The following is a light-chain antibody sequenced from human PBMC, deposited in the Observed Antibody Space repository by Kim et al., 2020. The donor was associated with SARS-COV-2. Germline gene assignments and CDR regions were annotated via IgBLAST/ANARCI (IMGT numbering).Light chain of an antibody. CDR3: GSYRGSSTWV. V-gene: IGLV2-14*03. Sequence: QSALTQPPSVSGSPGQSITISCTGTSNDVGGYNYVAWYQQHPGKAPKLMIYDVTERPSGVSSRFSGSKSGNTASLTISGLQAEDEADYYCGSYRGSSTWVFGGGTQVTVL. J-gene: IGLJ3*02. CDR2: DVT. CDR1: SNDVGGYNY.